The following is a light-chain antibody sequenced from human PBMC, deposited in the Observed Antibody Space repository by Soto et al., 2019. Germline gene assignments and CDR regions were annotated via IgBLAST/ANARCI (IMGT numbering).Light chain of an antibody. CDR1: QSVSSF. CDR2: DAS. V-gene: IGKV3-11*01. Sequence: ESVLTQSPATLSLSPGERATLSCRASQSVSSFLAWYQQKPGQAPRLLIYDASNRATGTPARFSGSGSGTDFTLTISSLEPEDFAVYYCQQRSNGLTFGGGTKVDI. J-gene: IGKJ4*01. CDR3: QQRSNGLT.